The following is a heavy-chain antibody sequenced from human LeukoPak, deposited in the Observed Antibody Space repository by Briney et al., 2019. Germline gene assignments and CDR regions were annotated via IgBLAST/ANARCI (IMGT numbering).Heavy chain of an antibody. V-gene: IGHV4-39*01. Sequence: SETLSLTCTVSGGSISSSSYYWGWIRQPPGKGLEWIASIYYSGSTYYNPSLKSRVTISVDTSKNQFSLKLSSVTAADTAVYYCPRLSGYYDSSGYWDYWGQGTLVTVSS. CDR1: GGSISSSSYY. D-gene: IGHD3-22*01. CDR2: IYYSGST. CDR3: PRLSGYYDSSGYWDY. J-gene: IGHJ4*02.